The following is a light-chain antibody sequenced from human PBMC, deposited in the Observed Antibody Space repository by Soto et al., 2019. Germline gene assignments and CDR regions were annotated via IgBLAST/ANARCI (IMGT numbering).Light chain of an antibody. CDR1: SSDVGGYNF. CDR3: CSYAGSYTYV. Sequence: QSVLTQPRSVSGSPGQSVTISCTGTSSDVGGYNFVSWYQHHPGKAPKLMIYNVIQRPSGVPDRFSASKSGNTASLTISGLQAEDEAEYYCCSYAGSYTYVFGTGTTLTVL. J-gene: IGLJ1*01. CDR2: NVI. V-gene: IGLV2-11*01.